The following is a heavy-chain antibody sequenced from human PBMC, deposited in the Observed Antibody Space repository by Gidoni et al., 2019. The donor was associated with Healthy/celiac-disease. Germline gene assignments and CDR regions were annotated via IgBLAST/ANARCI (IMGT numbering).Heavy chain of an antibody. CDR2: ISSSGSTI. D-gene: IGHD3-16*01. CDR3: ARDGEGPSWGDRDAFDI. Sequence: EVQLVESGGGLVQPGGSLRLPCAASGFTFSSYEMNWVRQAPGKGLGLVSYISSSGSTIYYADSVKGRFTISRDNAKNSLYLQMNSLRAEDTAVYYCARDGEGPSWGDRDAFDIWGQGTMVTVSS. J-gene: IGHJ3*02. CDR1: GFTFSSYE. V-gene: IGHV3-48*03.